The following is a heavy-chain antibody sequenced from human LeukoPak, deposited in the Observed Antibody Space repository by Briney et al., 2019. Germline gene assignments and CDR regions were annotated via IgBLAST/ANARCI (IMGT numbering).Heavy chain of an antibody. V-gene: IGHV4-34*01. CDR1: GGSFSGYY. CDR2: INHSEST. J-gene: IGHJ6*02. D-gene: IGHD6-19*01. CDR3: ARGVPSGIAVAGTIDYYYGMDV. Sequence: PSETLSLTCAVYGGSFSGYYWSWIRQPPGKGLEWIGEINHSESTNYNPSLKSRVTISVDTSKNQFSLKLSSVTAADTAVYYCARGVPSGIAVAGTIDYYYGMDVWGQGTTVTVSS.